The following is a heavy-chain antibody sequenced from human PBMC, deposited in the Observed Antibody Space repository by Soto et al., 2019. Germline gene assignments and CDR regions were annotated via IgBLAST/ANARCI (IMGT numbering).Heavy chain of an antibody. CDR3: ARMRWGDGLEV. V-gene: IGHV6-1*01. CDR1: GDIVSSDSVT. D-gene: IGHD3-10*01. CDR2: TYYRSKWYN. J-gene: IGHJ6*02. Sequence: SQTLSLTCAISGDIVSSDSVTWNWIRQSPLRGLEWLGRTYYRSKWYNDYTVSVKSRITISPDTSKNQFSLQLSSVTPDDTAVYYCARMRWGDGLEVWGQGTTVTV.